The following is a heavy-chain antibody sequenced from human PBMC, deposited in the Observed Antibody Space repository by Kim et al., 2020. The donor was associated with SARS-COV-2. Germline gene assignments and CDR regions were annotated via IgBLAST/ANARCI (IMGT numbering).Heavy chain of an antibody. V-gene: IGHV4-31*03. CDR2: IYYSGST. J-gene: IGHJ4*02. CDR3: ARGQKDYYGSGSYYNG. Sequence: SETLSLTCTVSGGSISSGGYYWSWIRQHPGKGLEWIGYIYYSGSTYYNPSLKSRVTISVDTSKNQFSLKLSSVTAADTAVYYCARGQKDYYGSGSYYNGWGQGTLVTVSS. CDR1: GGSISSGGYY. D-gene: IGHD3-10*01.